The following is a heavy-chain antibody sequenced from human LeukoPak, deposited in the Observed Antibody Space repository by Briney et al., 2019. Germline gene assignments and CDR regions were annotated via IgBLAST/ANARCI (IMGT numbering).Heavy chain of an antibody. CDR2: IYYSGST. D-gene: IGHD4-17*01. CDR1: GGSISSSSYY. V-gene: IGHV4-39*01. J-gene: IGHJ3*02. Sequence: SETLSLTCTVSGGSISSSSYYWGWIRQPPGKGLEWIGSIYYSGSTYYNPSLKSRVTISVDTSKNQFSLKLSSVTAADTAMYYCARLIAPPLDYGDYDDAFDIWGQGTMVTVSS. CDR3: ARLIAPPLDYGDYDDAFDI.